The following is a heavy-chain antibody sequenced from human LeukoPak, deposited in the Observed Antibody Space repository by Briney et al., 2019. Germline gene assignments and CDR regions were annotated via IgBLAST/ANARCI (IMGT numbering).Heavy chain of an antibody. V-gene: IGHV1-69*01. D-gene: IGHD3-10*01. CDR2: IIPIFGTA. CDR3: ARGGELNYYYYYMDV. Sequence: SVKVSCXASGGTFSSYAISWVRQAPGQGLEWMGGIIPIFGTANYAQKFQGRVTITADESTSTAYMELSSLRSEDTAVYYCARGGELNYYYYYMDVWGKGTTVTVSS. CDR1: GGTFSSYA. J-gene: IGHJ6*03.